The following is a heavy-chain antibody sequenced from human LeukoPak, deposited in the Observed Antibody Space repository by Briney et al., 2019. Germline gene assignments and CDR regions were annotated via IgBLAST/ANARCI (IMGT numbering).Heavy chain of an antibody. V-gene: IGHV4-30-4*01. J-gene: IGHJ4*02. Sequence: PSETLSLTCTVSGGSISSGDYYWSWIRQPPGKGPEWIGYIYYSGSTYYNPSLKSRVTISVDTSKNQFSLKLSSVTAADTAGYYCARVWAGSGSYYGPHFGFDYWGQGTLVTVSS. CDR2: IYYSGST. CDR1: GGSISSGDYY. D-gene: IGHD3-10*01. CDR3: ARVWAGSGSYYGPHFGFDY.